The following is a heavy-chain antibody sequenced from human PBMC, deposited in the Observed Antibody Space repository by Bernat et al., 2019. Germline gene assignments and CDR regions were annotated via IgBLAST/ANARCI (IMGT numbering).Heavy chain of an antibody. V-gene: IGHV4-59*01. J-gene: IGHJ2*01. CDR1: GGPISSYY. Sequence: QVQLQESGSGLVKPSETLSLTCTVSGGPISSYYWSWIRQPPGKGLEWIGYISYSGSTNHNPYLKIRVTISVDTSKNHFSLTLTSVTAADTAVYYCASVFGGDSAYWYFDLWGRGTLVTVSS. D-gene: IGHD4-23*01. CDR3: ASVFGGDSAYWYFDL. CDR2: ISYSGST.